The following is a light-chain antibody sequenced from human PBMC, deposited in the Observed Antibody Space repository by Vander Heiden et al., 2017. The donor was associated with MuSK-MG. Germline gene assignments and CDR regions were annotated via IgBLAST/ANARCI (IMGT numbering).Light chain of an antibody. Sequence: IVMNQPTSSLPGTPGQPAFISFKSSEGRLNSDGKTYLYWYLHKEGQPPQLLMYEGSKRVSGVPDRFSGSGSGTDFTLNISRVEADDVGVYYCRQSIQLPRTFGQGTKVEIK. J-gene: IGKJ1*01. V-gene: IGKV2D-29*01. CDR2: EGS. CDR3: RQSIQLPRT. CDR1: EGRLNSDGKTY.